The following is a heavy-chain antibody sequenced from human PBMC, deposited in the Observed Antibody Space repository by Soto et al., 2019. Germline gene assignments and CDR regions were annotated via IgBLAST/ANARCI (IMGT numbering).Heavy chain of an antibody. CDR1: GFTFSSYW. J-gene: IGHJ4*02. CDR3: ATHPYSSGWYC. Sequence: EVQLVESGGGLVQPGGSLRLSCAASGFTFSSYWITWVRQAPGQGLEWVANIKQAGSEKYSVDSVKGRFTISRDNAKNALYLQMNSLRAEDTAVYYCATHPYSSGWYCWGQGTLVTVST. CDR2: IKQAGSEK. V-gene: IGHV3-7*02. D-gene: IGHD6-13*01.